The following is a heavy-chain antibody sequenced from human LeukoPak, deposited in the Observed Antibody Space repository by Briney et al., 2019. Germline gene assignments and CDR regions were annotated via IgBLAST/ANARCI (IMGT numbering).Heavy chain of an antibody. CDR2: FDPEDGET. CDR3: ATPTISRDGYILPSWAFDY. CDR1: GYTLTELS. Sequence: GASVKVSCKVSGYTLTELSMHWVRQAPGKGLEWMGGFDPEDGETIYAQKFQGRVTMTEDTSTDTAYMELSSLRSEDTAVYYCATPTISRDGYILPSWAFDYWGQGTLVTVSS. J-gene: IGHJ4*02. V-gene: IGHV1-24*01. D-gene: IGHD5-24*01.